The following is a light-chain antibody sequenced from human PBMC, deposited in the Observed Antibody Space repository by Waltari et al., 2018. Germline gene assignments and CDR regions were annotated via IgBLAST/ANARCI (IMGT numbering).Light chain of an antibody. CDR1: TLGDKF. CDR2: QDS. J-gene: IGLJ3*02. Sequence: SYELIQPPSVSVSPGQTGSITCSGETLGDKFVCWYQQKPGQSPVLVIHQDSKRPSGIPERFSGSNSGNTATLTISGTQAMDEADYYCQAWDSSPQFGGGTKPTVL. CDR3: QAWDSSPQ. V-gene: IGLV3-1*01.